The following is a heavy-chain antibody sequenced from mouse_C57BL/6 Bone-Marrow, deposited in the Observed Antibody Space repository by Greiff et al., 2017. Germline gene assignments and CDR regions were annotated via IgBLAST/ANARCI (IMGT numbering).Heavy chain of an antibody. D-gene: IGHD2-4*01. V-gene: IGHV1-18*01. CDR1: GYTFTDYN. J-gene: IGHJ2*01. CDR2: INPNNGGT. Sequence: VQLQQSGPELVKPGASVKIPCKASGYTFTDYNMDWVKQSHGTSLEWIGDINPNNGGTIYNQKFKGKATLTVDKSSSTAYMELRSLTSEDTAVYYFPYDLYYFDYWGQGTTLTVSS. CDR3: PYDLYYFDY.